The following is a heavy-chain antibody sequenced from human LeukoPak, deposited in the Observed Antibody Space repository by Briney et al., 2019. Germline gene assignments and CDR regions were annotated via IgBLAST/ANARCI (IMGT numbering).Heavy chain of an antibody. J-gene: IGHJ4*02. Sequence: SETLSLTCTVSGGSISSGSYYWSWIRQPAGKGLEWIGRIYTSGSTNYNPSLKSRVTISVDTSNNQFSLKLSSVTAADTAVYYCARGGASSSWLTVDYWGQGTLVTVSS. D-gene: IGHD6-13*01. CDR3: ARGGASSSWLTVDY. CDR2: IYTSGST. V-gene: IGHV4-61*02. CDR1: GGSISSGSYY.